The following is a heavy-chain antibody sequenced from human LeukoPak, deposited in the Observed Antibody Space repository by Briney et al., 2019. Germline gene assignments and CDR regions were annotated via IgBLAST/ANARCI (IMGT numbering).Heavy chain of an antibody. D-gene: IGHD1-1*01. V-gene: IGHV5-51*01. Sequence: GESLKLSCQLSGYAFTTYWIGWVRQLPGKGLEWMGIIYPTDSDARYSPSFQGQVTISVDKSISTVYLQWNSLKASDSAMYYCGASPSPTGTERYYWGQGTLVTVSS. CDR1: GYAFTTYW. CDR2: IYPTDSDA. J-gene: IGHJ4*02. CDR3: GASPSPTGTERYY.